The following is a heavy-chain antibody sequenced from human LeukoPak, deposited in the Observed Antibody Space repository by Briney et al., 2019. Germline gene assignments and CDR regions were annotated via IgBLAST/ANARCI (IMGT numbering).Heavy chain of an antibody. CDR3: ARDRIQLWKGFDY. J-gene: IGHJ4*02. CDR2: MRHDGSEK. CDR1: GFTFSSYW. D-gene: IGHD5-18*01. V-gene: IGHV3-7*01. Sequence: QTGGSLRLSCAGSGFTFSSYWMSWVRQAPGKGLEWVANMRHDGSEKYYVGSVRGRFTISRDNAKNSLYLQMNSLRAEDTAVYYCARDRIQLWKGFDYWGQGTLVTVSS.